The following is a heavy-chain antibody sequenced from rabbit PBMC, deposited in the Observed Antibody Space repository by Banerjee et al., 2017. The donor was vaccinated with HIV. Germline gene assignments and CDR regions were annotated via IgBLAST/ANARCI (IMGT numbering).Heavy chain of an antibody. Sequence: QEQLEESGGDLVKPGASLTLTCAASGFDFSNNAMCWVRQAPGKGLEWIGCMNTGSGGGTYYATWAKGRFTISKTSSTVTLQMTSLTAADTATYFCARRAGTGSYALYLWGQGTLVTVS. D-gene: IGHD1-1*01. V-gene: IGHV1S45*01. CDR2: MNTGSGGGT. J-gene: IGHJ3*01. CDR3: ARRAGTGSYALYL. CDR1: GFDFSNNA.